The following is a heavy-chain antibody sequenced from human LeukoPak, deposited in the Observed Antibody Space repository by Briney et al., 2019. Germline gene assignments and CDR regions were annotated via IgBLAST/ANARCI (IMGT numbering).Heavy chain of an antibody. J-gene: IGHJ3*02. Sequence: GGSLRLSCAASGFTFSSYGMHWVRQAPGKGLEWVAVIWYDGSNKYYAASVKGRFTISRDNSKNTLYLQMNSLRAEDTAVYYCASGLEWELPRYLVGDAFDIWGQGTMVTVSS. CDR3: ASGLEWELPRYLVGDAFDI. D-gene: IGHD1-26*01. CDR1: GFTFSSYG. CDR2: IWYDGSNK. V-gene: IGHV3-33*01.